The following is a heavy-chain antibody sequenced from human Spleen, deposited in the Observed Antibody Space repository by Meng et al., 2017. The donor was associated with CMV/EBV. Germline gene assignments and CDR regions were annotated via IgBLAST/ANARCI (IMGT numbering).Heavy chain of an antibody. Sequence: SCPASGYSFTDSFLHWVRQAPGQGLEWMGRSNPNSGVTKYAQKFQGRVTMTRDTSISTAYMELSRLSSDDTAVYYCSRGYSIWYSDYWGQGTLVTVSS. CDR1: GYSFTDSF. V-gene: IGHV1-2*06. J-gene: IGHJ4*02. CDR2: SNPNSGVT. CDR3: SRGYSIWYSDY. D-gene: IGHD6-13*01.